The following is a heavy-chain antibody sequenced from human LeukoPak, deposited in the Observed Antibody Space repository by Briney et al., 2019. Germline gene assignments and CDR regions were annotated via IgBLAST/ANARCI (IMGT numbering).Heavy chain of an antibody. J-gene: IGHJ4*02. CDR1: GGSISSSSYY. Sequence: SETLSLTCTVSGGSISSSSYYWGWIRQPPGKGLEWIGSIYYSGSTYYNPSLKSRVTISVDTSKNQFSLKLSSVTAADTAVCYCASGVIAAPMYYFDYWGQGTLVTVSS. CDR3: ASGVIAAPMYYFDY. V-gene: IGHV4-39*07. D-gene: IGHD6-6*01. CDR2: IYYSGST.